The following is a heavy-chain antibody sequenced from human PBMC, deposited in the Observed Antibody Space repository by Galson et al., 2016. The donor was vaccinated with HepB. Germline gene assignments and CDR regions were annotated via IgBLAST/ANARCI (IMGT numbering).Heavy chain of an antibody. D-gene: IGHD4-23*01. CDR2: TYYRSKWFN. V-gene: IGHV6-1*01. CDR1: GDSVSSNSAA. CDR3: ARTNSKTYGGGNLDY. Sequence: CAISGDSVSSNSAAWNWIRQSPSRGLEWLGRTYYRSKWFNDYAPSVKSRINISPDTSKNQFSLQLSSVTPEDTAVYYCARTNSKTYGGGNLDYWGQGTLVTVSS. J-gene: IGHJ4*01.